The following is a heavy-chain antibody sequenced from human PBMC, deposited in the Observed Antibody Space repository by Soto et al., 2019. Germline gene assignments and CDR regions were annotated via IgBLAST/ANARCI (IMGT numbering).Heavy chain of an antibody. V-gene: IGHV3-30*18. CDR2: ISYDGSNK. D-gene: IGHD1-26*01. J-gene: IGHJ4*02. CDR1: GFTFSSYG. Sequence: QVQLVESGGGVVQPGRSLRLSCAASGFTFSSYGMHWVRQAPGKGLEWVAVISYDGSNKYYTDSVKGRFTISRDNSKNTLYLQMNSLRAEDTAVYYCAKDSGSYGKGYFDYWGQGTLVTVSS. CDR3: AKDSGSYGKGYFDY.